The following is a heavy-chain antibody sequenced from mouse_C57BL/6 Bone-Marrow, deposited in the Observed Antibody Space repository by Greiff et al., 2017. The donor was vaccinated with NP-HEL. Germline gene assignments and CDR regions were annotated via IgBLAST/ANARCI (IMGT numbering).Heavy chain of an antibody. CDR3: ARGWLPRRYYAMDY. D-gene: IGHD2-3*01. V-gene: IGHV1-81*01. CDR2: IYPRSGNT. Sequence: QVQLQQSGAELARPGASVKLSCKASGYTFTSYGISWVKQRTGQGLEWIGEIYPRSGNTYYNEKFKGKATLTADKSSSTAYMELRSLTSEDSAVYFCARGWLPRRYYAMDYWGQGTSVTVSS. J-gene: IGHJ4*01. CDR1: GYTFTSYG.